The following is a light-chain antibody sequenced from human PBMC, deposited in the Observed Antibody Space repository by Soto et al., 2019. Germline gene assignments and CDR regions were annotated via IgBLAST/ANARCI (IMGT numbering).Light chain of an antibody. CDR2: DTS. CDR1: QGIGDT. J-gene: IGKJ1*01. CDR3: HQYGSAPWT. V-gene: IGKV3-15*01. Sequence: EVVLTQSPATLSVSPGEGVTLSCRASQGIGDTLAWYQHKPGQTPRLLIYDTSARATGVPARFSGSRSGTEFTLTITRLEPEDFAVYYCHQYGSAPWTFGQGTKVDIK.